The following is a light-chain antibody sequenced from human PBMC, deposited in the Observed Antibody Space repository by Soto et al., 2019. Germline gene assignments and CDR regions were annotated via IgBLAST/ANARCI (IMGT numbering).Light chain of an antibody. Sequence: EIVLTQSPGTLSLSPGERATLSCGASQSVSSSYLAWYQQKPGQAPRLLIYGASSRATGIPDRFSGSGSGTDFTLTISSLQSEDFAVYHCQQYNNWPAITFGQGTRLEIK. CDR3: QQYNNWPAIT. V-gene: IGKV3-20*01. J-gene: IGKJ5*01. CDR1: QSVSSSY. CDR2: GAS.